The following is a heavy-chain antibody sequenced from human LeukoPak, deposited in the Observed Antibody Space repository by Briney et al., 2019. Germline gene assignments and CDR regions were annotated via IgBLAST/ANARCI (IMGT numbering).Heavy chain of an antibody. CDR1: GFTFSSYS. J-gene: IGHJ4*02. CDR3: ARDYSPPHYYDSNGYFDD. Sequence: GGSLRLSCAASGFTFSSYSMNWVRQAPGKGLEWVSSISSSSGYIYYTDSVKGRFTISRDNAKSSLYLQMNSLRAEDTAVYYCARDYSPPHYYDSNGYFDDWGQGTLVTVSS. V-gene: IGHV3-21*01. D-gene: IGHD3-22*01. CDR2: ISSSSGYI.